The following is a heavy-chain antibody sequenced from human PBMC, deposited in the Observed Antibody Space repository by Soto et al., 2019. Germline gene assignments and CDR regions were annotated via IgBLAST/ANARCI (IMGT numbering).Heavy chain of an antibody. CDR2: IYYSGST. Sequence: LSLTCTVSGGSISSGGYYWSWIRQHPGKGLEWIGYIYYSGSTYYNPSLKSRVTISVDTSKNQFSLKLSSVTAADTAVYYCARWPQLEPRFDYWGQGTLVTVSS. J-gene: IGHJ4*02. CDR3: ARWPQLEPRFDY. D-gene: IGHD1-1*01. CDR1: GGSISSGGYY. V-gene: IGHV4-31*03.